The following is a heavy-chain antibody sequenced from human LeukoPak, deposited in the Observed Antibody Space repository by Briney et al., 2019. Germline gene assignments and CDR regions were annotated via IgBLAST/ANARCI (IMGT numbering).Heavy chain of an antibody. J-gene: IGHJ4*02. V-gene: IGHV3-74*01. CDR3: ARGGGTGVFDY. CDR1: GFTFSNYW. D-gene: IGHD1-1*01. Sequence: GGSLRLSCAASGFTFSNYWRHWVRQPPGKGLVWVSRVNSDGSSTNYADSVKGRFTISTDNAKNTVYLQMNSLRDEDTAVYYCARGGGTGVFDYWGQGTLVTVSS. CDR2: VNSDGSST.